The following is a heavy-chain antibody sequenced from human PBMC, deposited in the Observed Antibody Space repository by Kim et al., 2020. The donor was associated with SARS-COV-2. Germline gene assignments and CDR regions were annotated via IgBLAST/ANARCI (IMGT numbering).Heavy chain of an antibody. CDR2: T. V-gene: IGHV3-23*01. J-gene: IGHJ4*02. Sequence: TCCAESVKGRYTVSRDSASNTFYLQMNSLRADDTAVYYCVKGALLDYWGPGTLVTVSS. D-gene: IGHD3-16*01. CDR3: VKGALLDY.